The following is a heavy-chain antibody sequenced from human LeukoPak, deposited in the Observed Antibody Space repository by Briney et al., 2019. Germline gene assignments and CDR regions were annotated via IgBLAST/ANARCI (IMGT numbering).Heavy chain of an antibody. J-gene: IGHJ6*03. D-gene: IGHD3-22*01. CDR2: ITGSGGST. CDR1: GFTFSSYG. V-gene: IGHV3-23*01. CDR3: AKSPNITMIVVVTRYMDV. Sequence: PGGSLRLSCAASGFTFSSYGMSWVRQAPGKGLEWVSAITGSGGSTYYADSVKGRFTISRDNSKNTLYLQMNSLRAEDTAVYHCAKSPNITMIVVVTRYMDVWGKGTTVTISS.